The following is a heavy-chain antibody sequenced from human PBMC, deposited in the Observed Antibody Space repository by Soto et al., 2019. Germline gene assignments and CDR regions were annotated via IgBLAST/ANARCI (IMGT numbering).Heavy chain of an antibody. D-gene: IGHD2-21*01. J-gene: IGHJ4*02. V-gene: IGHV4-34*01. Sequence: PSETLSLTCAVYGGSFSGYYWSWIRQPPGKGLEWIGSIYYSGSTYYNPSLKSRVTISVDTSKNQFSLKLSSVTAADTAVYYCARHCAEPDYFDYWGQGTLVTVSS. CDR1: GGSFSGYY. CDR3: ARHCAEPDYFDY. CDR2: IYYSGST.